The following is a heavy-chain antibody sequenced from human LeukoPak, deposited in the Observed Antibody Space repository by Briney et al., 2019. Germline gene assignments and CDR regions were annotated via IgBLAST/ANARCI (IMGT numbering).Heavy chain of an antibody. D-gene: IGHD3-16*01. J-gene: IGHJ3*02. CDR2: INSDVSGT. CDR1: GFTFSIYW. V-gene: IGHV3-74*01. CDR3: ARAGVGGAFDI. Sequence: GGSLRLSCAASGFTFSIYWMHWVRQVPGKGLVWVSHINSDVSGTSYADSVKGRFTISRDNAKNTLYLQMNSLRAEDTAVYYCARAGVGGAFDIWGQGTMVIVSS.